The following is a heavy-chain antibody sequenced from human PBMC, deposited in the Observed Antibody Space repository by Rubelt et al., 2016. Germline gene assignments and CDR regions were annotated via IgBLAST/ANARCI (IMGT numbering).Heavy chain of an antibody. CDR3: ARSFMVVSAIDY. J-gene: IGHJ4*02. V-gene: IGHV4-59*12. Sequence: QVQLQESGPGLVKPSEPLSLTCPVSGGSLSSSYWSWILQPPGKGLEWIGDLYYSGSTNTSPSLKSRVTVSEDTYKNQFSLNLRSVTAADTAVDYWARSFMVVSAIDYWGQGTLFTVSS. CDR2: LYYSGST. CDR1: GGSLSSSY. D-gene: IGHD2-15*01.